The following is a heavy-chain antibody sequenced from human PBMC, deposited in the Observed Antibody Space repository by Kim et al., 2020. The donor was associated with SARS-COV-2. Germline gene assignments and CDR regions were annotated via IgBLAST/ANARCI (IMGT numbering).Heavy chain of an antibody. D-gene: IGHD2-2*01. J-gene: IGHJ5*02. Sequence: GESLKISCKGSGYSFTSYWIGWVRQMPGKGLEWMGIIYPGDSDTRYSPSFQGQVTISADKSISTAYLQWSSLKASDTAMYYCARKHCSSTSCYLRDYNWFDPWGQGTLVTVSS. CDR3: ARKHCSSTSCYLRDYNWFDP. CDR1: GYSFTSYW. V-gene: IGHV5-51*01. CDR2: IYPGDSDT.